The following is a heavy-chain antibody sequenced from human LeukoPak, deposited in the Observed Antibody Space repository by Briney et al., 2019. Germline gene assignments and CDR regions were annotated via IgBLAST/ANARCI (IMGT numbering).Heavy chain of an antibody. CDR2: IYNSGPT. D-gene: IGHD3-10*01. CDR1: GASISSNY. Sequence: SGTLSLTCTVSGASISSNYWSWVRQPPGKALEWIAYIYNSGPTKYNPSLTSRASISIDTSKNQFSLRLSSVTAAGTAMYYCARGAGSGSYYPVGFDIWGQGTMVTVYS. CDR3: ARGAGSGSYYPVGFDI. V-gene: IGHV4-59*01. J-gene: IGHJ3*02.